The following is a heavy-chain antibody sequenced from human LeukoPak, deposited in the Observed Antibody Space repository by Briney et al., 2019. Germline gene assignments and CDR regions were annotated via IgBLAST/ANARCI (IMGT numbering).Heavy chain of an antibody. J-gene: IGHJ4*02. Sequence: GESLKISCKGSGYSFTSYWIGLGRQIPGKGLELMGIIHPGDSDTRYSPSFQGQVTISADKSISTAYVQWSSLTGSDTAMYYCAGHQSGGGGYLDYWGQGTLVTVSS. CDR1: GYSFTSYW. D-gene: IGHD1-14*01. V-gene: IGHV5-51*01. CDR2: IHPGDSDT. CDR3: AGHQSGGGGYLDY.